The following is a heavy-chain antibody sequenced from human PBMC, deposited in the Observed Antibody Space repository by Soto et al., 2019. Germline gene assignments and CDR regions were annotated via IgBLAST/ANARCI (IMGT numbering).Heavy chain of an antibody. Sequence: EVQLVESGGGLVKPGGSLRLSCAASGFTFSSYSMNWVRQAPGKGLEWVSSISSSTLLYYAYSVRGRFTISRDNAKKSLSLQMNSLRDEDTAVYYCARIGPGSSGWYSDYWGQGVLVTVSS. CDR3: ARIGPGSSGWYSDY. D-gene: IGHD6-19*01. J-gene: IGHJ4*02. CDR1: GFTFSSYS. CDR2: ISSSTLL. V-gene: IGHV3-21*01.